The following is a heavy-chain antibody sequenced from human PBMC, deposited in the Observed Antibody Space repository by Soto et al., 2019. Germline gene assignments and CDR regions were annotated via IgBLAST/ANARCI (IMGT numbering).Heavy chain of an antibody. D-gene: IGHD3-10*01. V-gene: IGHV4-59*01. CDR3: ARPIWFGELSNLDAFDI. J-gene: IGHJ3*02. CDR1: GGSISSYY. CDR2: IYYSGST. Sequence: SETLSLTCTVSGGSISSYYWSWIRQPPGKGLEWIGYIYYSGSTNYNPSLKSRVTISVDTSKNQFSLKLSSVTAADTAVYYCARPIWFGELSNLDAFDIWGQGTMVTVSS.